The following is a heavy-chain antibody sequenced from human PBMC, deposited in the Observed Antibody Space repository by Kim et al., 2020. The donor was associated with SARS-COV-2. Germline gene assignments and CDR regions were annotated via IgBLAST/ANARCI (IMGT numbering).Heavy chain of an antibody. V-gene: IGHV4-34*01. Sequence: SETLSLTCAVYGGSFSDYYWTWIRQPPGKGLEWIAEINYTGSTYYNPSLKSRVTISVDTSKNQVSLILSSVTAADTALYYCARVLTPRYYDLWRQGTLVTVSS. J-gene: IGHJ4*02. D-gene: IGHD3-9*01. CDR3: ARVLTPRYYDL. CDR1: GGSFSDYY. CDR2: INYTGST.